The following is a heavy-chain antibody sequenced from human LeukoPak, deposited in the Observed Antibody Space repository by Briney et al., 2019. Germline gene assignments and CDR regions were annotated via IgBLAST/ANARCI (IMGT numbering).Heavy chain of an antibody. CDR1: GFTFSSYS. CDR2: ISSSSSYI. Sequence: GGSLRLSCAASGFTFSSYSMKWVREAPGKGLEWVSSISSSSSYIYYADSVKGRFTISRDNAKNSLYLQMNSLRAEDTAVYYCASGYCGGHCYGIDYWGQGTLVTVSS. CDR3: ASGYCGGHCYGIDY. J-gene: IGHJ4*02. V-gene: IGHV3-21*01. D-gene: IGHD2-21*02.